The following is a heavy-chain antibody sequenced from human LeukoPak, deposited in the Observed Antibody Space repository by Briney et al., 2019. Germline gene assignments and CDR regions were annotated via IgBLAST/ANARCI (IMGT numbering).Heavy chain of an antibody. Sequence: SETLSLTCTISDGYIGTYYWSWIRQPPGKGLEWIGYFYYSGTTKYNPSLKSRAAILLDTSTNQLSLHLTSVTDADTAVYYCARDGVRGHYLNWFDPLGQGILVTVSS. V-gene: IGHV4-59*01. CDR1: DGYIGTYY. J-gene: IGHJ5*02. D-gene: IGHD2/OR15-2a*01. CDR2: FYYSGTT. CDR3: ARDGVRGHYLNWFDP.